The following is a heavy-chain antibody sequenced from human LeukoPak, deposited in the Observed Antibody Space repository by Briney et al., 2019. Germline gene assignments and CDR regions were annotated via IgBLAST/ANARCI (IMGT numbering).Heavy chain of an antibody. J-gene: IGHJ6*02. CDR3: ARLSGPYYYGMDV. V-gene: IGHV4-61*01. CDR1: SGSVSSGSYY. CDR2: IYYSGST. Sequence: SETLSLTCTVSSGSVSSGSYYWSWIRQPPGKGLEWIGYIYYSGSTNYNPSLKSRVTISVDTSKNQFSLKLSSVTAADTAVYYCARLSGPYYYGMDVWGQGTTVTVSS. D-gene: IGHD7-27*01.